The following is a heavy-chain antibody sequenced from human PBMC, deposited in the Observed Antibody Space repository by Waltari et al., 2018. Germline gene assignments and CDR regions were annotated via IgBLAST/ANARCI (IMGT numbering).Heavy chain of an antibody. J-gene: IGHJ6*03. CDR1: GDSISSGFY. CDR2: AYHSGTT. D-gene: IGHD1-26*01. CDR3: ARATCSHGGCSMYYFYYYMDV. V-gene: IGHV4-38-2*01. Sequence: QVQLRESGPGLVKSSETLTLTCDVSGDSISSGFYWAWIRQPPGKGPEWIGSAYHSGTTFYNPSLKSRVTMSVDTSKKHFSLSLTSVTAADTAVYYCARATCSHGGCSMYYFYYYMDVWGKGITVTVSS.